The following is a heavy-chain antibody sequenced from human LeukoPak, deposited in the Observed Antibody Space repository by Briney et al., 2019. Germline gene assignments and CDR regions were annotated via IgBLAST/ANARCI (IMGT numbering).Heavy chain of an antibody. CDR2: IYYSGST. J-gene: IGHJ5*02. CDR1: GVSVSSGTYY. D-gene: IGHD6-13*01. CDR3: ARDVIAAAGSWFDP. Sequence: PSETLSLTCTVSGVSVSSGTYYWSWIRQPPGKGLEWIGYIYYSGSTNYNPSLKSRVTISVDTSKNQFSLKLSSVTAADTAVYYCARDVIAAAGSWFDPWDQGTLVTVSS. V-gene: IGHV4-61*01.